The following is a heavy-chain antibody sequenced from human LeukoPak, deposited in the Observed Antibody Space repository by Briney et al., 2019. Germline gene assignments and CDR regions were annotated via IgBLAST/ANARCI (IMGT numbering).Heavy chain of an antibody. CDR1: GDSISSYY. CDR2: IYYSGST. D-gene: IGHD2-15*01. Sequence: TPSETLSLTCTVPGDSISSYYWSWMRQPPGKGLEWIGCIYYSGSTNYNPSLKSRVTISVDTSKNQFSLKLSSVTAADTAVYYCARRGSWVRGNWFDPWGQGTLVTVS. J-gene: IGHJ5*02. V-gene: IGHV4-59*01. CDR3: ARRGSWVRGNWFDP.